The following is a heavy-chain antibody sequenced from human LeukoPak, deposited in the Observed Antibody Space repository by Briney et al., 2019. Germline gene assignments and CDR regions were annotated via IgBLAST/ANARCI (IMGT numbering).Heavy chain of an antibody. V-gene: IGHV3-7*01. CDR1: GFTFNKSW. J-gene: IGHJ4*02. Sequence: PGGSLRLSCAASGFTFNKSWMSWVRQAPGKGPEWVANIKEDGTQKYYVDSVRGRFTISRDNAENSLYLQMNSLRAEDTAVYYCARGGVTLGYWGQGTLVTVSS. CDR3: ARGGVTLGY. D-gene: IGHD3-10*01. CDR2: IKEDGTQK.